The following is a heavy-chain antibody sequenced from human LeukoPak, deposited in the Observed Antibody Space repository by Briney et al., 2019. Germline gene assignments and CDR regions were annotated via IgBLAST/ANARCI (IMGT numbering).Heavy chain of an antibody. CDR1: GFTFSSYG. CDR3: AKDKRYEAHYYYYGMDV. CDR2: ISYDGSNK. J-gene: IGHJ6*02. D-gene: IGHD1-14*01. V-gene: IGHV3-30*18. Sequence: GGSLRLSCAASGFTFSSYGMHWVRQAPGKGLEWVAVISYDGSNKYYADSVKGRFTISRDNSKNTLYLQMNSLRAEDTAVYYCAKDKRYEAHYYYYGMDVWGQGTTVTASS.